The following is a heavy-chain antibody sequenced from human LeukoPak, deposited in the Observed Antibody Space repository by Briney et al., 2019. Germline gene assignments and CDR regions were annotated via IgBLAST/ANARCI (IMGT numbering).Heavy chain of an antibody. CDR3: VLLSLTPG. CDR2: ISSDGANA. J-gene: IGHJ4*02. V-gene: IGHV3-74*01. Sequence: GGSLRLSCAASGFTFDDYGMSWVRQAPGKGLVWVFRISSDGANANYADSVKGRFTISRDNAKNTLYLQMNSLRAEDTAVYYCVLLSLTPGWGQGTLVTVSS. D-gene: IGHD3-10*01. CDR1: GFTFDDYG.